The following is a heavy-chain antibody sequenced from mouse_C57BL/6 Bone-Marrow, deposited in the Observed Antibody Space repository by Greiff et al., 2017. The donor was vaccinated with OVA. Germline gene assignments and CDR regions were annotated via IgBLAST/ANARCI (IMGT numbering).Heavy chain of an antibody. V-gene: IGHV5-4*01. CDR2: ISDGGSYT. CDR1: GFTFSSYA. CDR3: AREGVTNYFDY. D-gene: IGHD2-2*01. J-gene: IGHJ2*01. Sequence: DVKLVESGGGLVKPGGSLKLSCAASGFTFSSYAMSWVRQTPEKRLEWVATISDGGSYTYYPDNVKGRFTISRDNAKNNLYLQMSHLKSEDTAMYYCAREGVTNYFDYWGQGTTLTVSS.